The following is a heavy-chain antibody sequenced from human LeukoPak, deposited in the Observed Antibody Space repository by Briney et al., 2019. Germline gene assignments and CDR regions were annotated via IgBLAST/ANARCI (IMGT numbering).Heavy chain of an antibody. V-gene: IGHV3-74*01. J-gene: IGHJ4*02. CDR2: IYDDGSRT. D-gene: IGHD3-22*01. CDR3: ARGHSSGYYTDY. CDR1: GFTFSSHW. Sequence: PGGSLRLSCAVSGFTFSSHWMHWVRRAPGKGLVWVSRIYDDGSRTNYADSVKGRLTISRDNAKNTLYLQVNSLTAEDTAVYYCARGHSSGYYTDYWGQGILVTVSS.